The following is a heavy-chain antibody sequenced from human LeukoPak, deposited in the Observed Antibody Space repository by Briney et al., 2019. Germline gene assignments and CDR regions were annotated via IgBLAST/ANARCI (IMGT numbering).Heavy chain of an antibody. CDR1: GGTFSSYT. V-gene: IGHV1-69*02. J-gene: IGHJ4*02. Sequence: ASVKVSCKASGGTFSSYTISWVRQAPGQGLEWMGRIIPILGIANYAQKFQGRVTITADKSTSTAYMELSSLRSEDTAVYYCARVGAYCGGDCCPFDYWGQGTLVTVSS. CDR3: ARVGAYCGGDCCPFDY. D-gene: IGHD2-21*02. CDR2: IIPILGIA.